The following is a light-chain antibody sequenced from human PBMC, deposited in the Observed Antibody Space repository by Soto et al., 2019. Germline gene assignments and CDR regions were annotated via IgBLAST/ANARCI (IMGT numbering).Light chain of an antibody. Sequence: EIQMTQSPSTLSASLGDRVTLTCRASQSISIWLAWYQQKPGKAPKLLIYKASSLESGVPSRFSGSGSGTEFTLTISSLQPDDFATYYCQQYNSYSRTFGQGTKVDIK. CDR1: QSISIW. V-gene: IGKV1-5*03. J-gene: IGKJ1*01. CDR2: KAS. CDR3: QQYNSYSRT.